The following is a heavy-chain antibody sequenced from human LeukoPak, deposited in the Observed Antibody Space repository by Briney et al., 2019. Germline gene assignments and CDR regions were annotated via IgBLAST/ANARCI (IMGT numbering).Heavy chain of an antibody. CDR2: ISLSGGST. J-gene: IGHJ6*03. Sequence: PGGSLRLSCAASGFTFSSCGMSWVRQAPGKGLEWVSAISLSGGSTYYADSVKGRFTISRDNSKNTLYLQMNSLRAEDTAVYYCAKSVTVTSHSGRYYYYYMDVWGKGTTVTISS. CDR1: GFTFSSCG. CDR3: AKSVTVTSHSGRYYYYYMDV. D-gene: IGHD4-17*01. V-gene: IGHV3-23*01.